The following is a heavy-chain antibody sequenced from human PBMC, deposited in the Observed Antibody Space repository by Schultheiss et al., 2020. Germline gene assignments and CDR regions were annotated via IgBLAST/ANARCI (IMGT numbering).Heavy chain of an antibody. CDR1: GGTFSSYA. J-gene: IGHJ4*02. V-gene: IGHV1-69*06. CDR2: IIPIFGTA. CDR3: AKGSGVVAATPIWG. D-gene: IGHD2-15*01. Sequence: SVKVSCKASGGTFSSYAISWVRQAPGQGLEWMGGIIPIFGTANYAQKFQGRVTITADKSTSTAYMELSSLRSEDTAVYYCAKGSGVVAATPIWGWGQGTLVTVSS.